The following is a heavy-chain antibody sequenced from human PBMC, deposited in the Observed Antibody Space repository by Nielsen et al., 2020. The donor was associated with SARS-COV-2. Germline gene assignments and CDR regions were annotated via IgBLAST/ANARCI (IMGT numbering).Heavy chain of an antibody. CDR1: QFTVSSND. CDR3: ARDLTFGAYWFDP. J-gene: IGHJ5*02. V-gene: IGHV3-33*08. D-gene: IGHD3/OR15-3a*01. Sequence: GESLKISCAGSQFTVSSNDMHWVRQPPGKGLEWVAHMWYHGGDENYADSVRGRFTISRDLSKNTVYLQMSSLRVEDTAVYYCARDLTFGAYWFDPWSQGTLVTVSS. CDR2: MWYHGGDE.